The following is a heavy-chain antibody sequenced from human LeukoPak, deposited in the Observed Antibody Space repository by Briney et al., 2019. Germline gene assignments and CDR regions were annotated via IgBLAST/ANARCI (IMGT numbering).Heavy chain of an antibody. J-gene: IGHJ4*02. D-gene: IGHD2-2*01. V-gene: IGHV4-34*01. CDR2: INHSGST. Sequence: SETLSLTCAVYGGSFSGYYWSWIRQPPGKGLEWIGEINHSGSTYYNPSLKSRVTISVDTSKNQFSLKLSSVTAADTAVYYCASLGSVVGMDYWGQGTLVTVSS. CDR1: GGSFSGYY. CDR3: ASLGSVVGMDY.